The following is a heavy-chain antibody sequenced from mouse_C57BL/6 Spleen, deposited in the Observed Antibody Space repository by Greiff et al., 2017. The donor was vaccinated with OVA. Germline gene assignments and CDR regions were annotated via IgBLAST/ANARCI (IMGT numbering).Heavy chain of an antibody. V-gene: IGHV5-9*01. CDR2: ISGGGGNT. CDR3: ARHGSYSNYYFDY. J-gene: IGHJ2*01. Sequence: EVQVVESGGGLVKPGGSLKLSCAASGFTFSSYTMSWVRQTPEKRLEWVATISGGGGNTYYPDSVKGRFTISSDTAKNTLYLQMSSLRSEDTALYYCARHGSYSNYYFDYWGQGTTLTVSS. D-gene: IGHD2-5*01. CDR1: GFTFSSYT.